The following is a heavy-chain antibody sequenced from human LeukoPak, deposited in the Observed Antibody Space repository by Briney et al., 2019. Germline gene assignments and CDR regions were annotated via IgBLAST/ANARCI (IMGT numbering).Heavy chain of an antibody. V-gene: IGHV3-74*01. CDR2: INSDGSST. J-gene: IGHJ3*02. CDR1: GFTFSSYW. CDR3: AREPPYYYDSSGTDAFDI. Sequence: GGSLRLSCAASGFTFSSYWMHWVRQAPGKGLVWVSRINSDGSSTSYADSVKGRFTLSRDNAKNTLYLQMNSLRAEDTAVYYCAREPPYYYDSSGTDAFDIWGQGTMVTVSS. D-gene: IGHD3-22*01.